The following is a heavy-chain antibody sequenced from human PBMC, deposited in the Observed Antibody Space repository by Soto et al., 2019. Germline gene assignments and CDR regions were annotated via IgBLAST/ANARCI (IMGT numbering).Heavy chain of an antibody. V-gene: IGHV4-39*01. D-gene: IGHD3-10*01. CDR3: ARLWFGELLYSYYYYGMDV. CDR2: IYYSWST. Sequence: SETLSLTCTVSGGSLSSSSYSWDCLRQPTCMGLEWFGGIYYSWSTYYNPSLKSRVTISVDTSKNQFSLKLSSVTAADTAVYYCARLWFGELLYSYYYYGMDVWGQGTTVT. CDR1: GGSLSSSSYS. J-gene: IGHJ6*02.